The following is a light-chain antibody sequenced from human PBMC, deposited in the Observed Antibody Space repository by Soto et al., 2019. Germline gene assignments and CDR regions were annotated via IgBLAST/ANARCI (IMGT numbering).Light chain of an antibody. Sequence: QLVLTQPPSVSGTPGQRVSISCTGPSSNLGAGYDVHWYQQLPGAAPRLLIFGNNVRPSGVPDRFSGSKSGTSASLAITGLQAEDEAIYHCQSYDGSLATSIFGAGTKLTVL. J-gene: IGLJ2*01. CDR2: GNN. CDR3: QSYDGSLATSI. V-gene: IGLV1-40*01. CDR1: SSNLGAGYD.